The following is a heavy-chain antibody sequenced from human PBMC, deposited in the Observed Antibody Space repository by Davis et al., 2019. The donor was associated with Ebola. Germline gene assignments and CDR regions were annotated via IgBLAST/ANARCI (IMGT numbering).Heavy chain of an antibody. CDR1: GFTLRDYA. V-gene: IGHV3-30-3*01. J-gene: IGHJ6*02. D-gene: IGHD2-15*01. Sequence: GESLKISCAASGFTLRDYAMHWVRQTPGKGLEWVAVISSEGSKKYYADSVKGRFTITRDTSKNTLYLQMNSLRADDTSVYYCTRAGGSYNYYYGMDVWGQGTTVTVSS. CDR3: TRAGGSYNYYYGMDV. CDR2: ISSEGSKK.